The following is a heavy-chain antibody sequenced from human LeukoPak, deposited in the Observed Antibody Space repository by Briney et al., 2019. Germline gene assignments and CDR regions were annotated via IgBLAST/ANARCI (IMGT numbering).Heavy chain of an antibody. CDR3: ARDRSPSPIDY. J-gene: IGHJ4*02. V-gene: IGHV4-34*01. Sequence: PSETLSLTCAVYGGSFSGYYWSWIRQPPGKGLEWIGEINHSGSTNYNPSLKSRVTISVDTSKNQFSLKLSSVTAADTAVYYCARDRSPSPIDYWGQGTLVTVSS. CDR2: INHSGST. CDR1: GGSFSGYY.